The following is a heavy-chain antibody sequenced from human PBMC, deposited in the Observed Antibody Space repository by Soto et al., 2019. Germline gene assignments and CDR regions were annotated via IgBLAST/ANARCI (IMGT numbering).Heavy chain of an antibody. CDR1: GFIFSNFG. Sequence: GGSLRLSCAASGFIFSNFGMHWVRQAPGKGLEWVAVIWYDGSNEYYADSVKGRFTISKDNFKNTLYLQMNSLRAEDTAVYYCARDDIPGIAVATYGMDVWGQGATVTVSS. V-gene: IGHV3-33*01. CDR3: ARDDIPGIAVATYGMDV. D-gene: IGHD6-19*01. CDR2: IWYDGSNE. J-gene: IGHJ6*02.